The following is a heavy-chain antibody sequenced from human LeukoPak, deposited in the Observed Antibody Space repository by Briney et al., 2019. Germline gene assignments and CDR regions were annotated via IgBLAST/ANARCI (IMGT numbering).Heavy chain of an antibody. V-gene: IGHV3-23*01. CDR3: TSGVRGVMNY. CDR1: GFTFSSYA. J-gene: IGHJ4*02. D-gene: IGHD3-10*01. Sequence: GGSLRLSCAASGFTFSSYAVSWVRQAPGKGLEWVSAISGSGGSTYYADSVKGRFTISRDNSKNTLYLQMNSLRAEDTAVYYCTSGVRGVMNYWGQGTLVTVSS. CDR2: ISGSGGST.